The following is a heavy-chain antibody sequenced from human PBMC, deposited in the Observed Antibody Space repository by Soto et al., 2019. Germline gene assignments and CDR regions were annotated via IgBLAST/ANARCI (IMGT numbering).Heavy chain of an antibody. V-gene: IGHV1-69*01. Sequence: QVQLVQSGAEVKKPGSSVKVSCKASGGTFSSYAISWVRQAPGQGREWMGGIIPIFGTANYAQKFQGRVTITADESTSTAYMELSRLRYEDTAVYYCARGERYSYGGPDEYFDYWGQGTLVTVSS. J-gene: IGHJ4*01. CDR3: ARGERYSYGGPDEYFDY. D-gene: IGHD5-18*01. CDR2: IIPIFGTA. CDR1: GGTFSSYA.